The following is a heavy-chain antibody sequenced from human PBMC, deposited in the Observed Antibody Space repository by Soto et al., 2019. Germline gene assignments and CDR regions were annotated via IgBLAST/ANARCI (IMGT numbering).Heavy chain of an antibody. J-gene: IGHJ6*02. CDR3: ARGDNFWSGYYYYYYGMDV. CDR1: GGSISSSSYY. CDR2: IYYSGST. D-gene: IGHD3-3*01. V-gene: IGHV4-39*01. Sequence: SATLSITCTVSGGSISSSSYYWGWIRQPPGKGLEWIGSIYYSGSTYYNPSLKSRVTISVDTSKNQFSLKLSSVTAADTAVYYCARGDNFWSGYYYYYYGMDVWGQGTTVTVSS.